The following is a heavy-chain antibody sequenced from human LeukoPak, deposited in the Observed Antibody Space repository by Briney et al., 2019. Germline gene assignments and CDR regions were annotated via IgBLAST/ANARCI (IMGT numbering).Heavy chain of an antibody. V-gene: IGHV3-21*01. CDR2: ISSSSSYI. J-gene: IGHJ4*02. Sequence: GGSLRLSCAASGFTFSTYSMNWVRQAPGKGLEWVSSISSSSSYIYYADSVKGRFTISRDNAKNSLYLQMNSLRAEDTAVYYCARVGIAAAGTCDYWGQGTLVTVSS. CDR1: GFTFSTYS. D-gene: IGHD6-13*01. CDR3: ARVGIAAAGTCDY.